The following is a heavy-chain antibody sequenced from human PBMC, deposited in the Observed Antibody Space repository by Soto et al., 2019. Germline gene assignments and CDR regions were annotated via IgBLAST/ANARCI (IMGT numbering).Heavy chain of an antibody. J-gene: IGHJ4*02. Sequence: GGSLRLSCAASGFTFSNYAMSWVRQTPGKGLEWVSAITGSGGNTYYADSVKGRFTISRDNSKNTLYLQMDSLRADDTAIYYCAKGSSAARPYYFDYWAQGTLVTVSS. CDR2: ITGSGGNT. CDR3: AKGSSAARPYYFDY. V-gene: IGHV3-23*01. D-gene: IGHD2-2*02. CDR1: GFTFSNYA.